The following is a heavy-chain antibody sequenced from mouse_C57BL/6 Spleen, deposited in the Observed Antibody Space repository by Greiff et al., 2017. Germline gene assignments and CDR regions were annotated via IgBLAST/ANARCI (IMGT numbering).Heavy chain of an antibody. J-gene: IGHJ4*01. CDR2: INPYNGDT. V-gene: IGHV1-20*01. CDR3: ASSATTTVDYYAMDY. CDR1: GYSFTGYF. D-gene: IGHD1-1*01. Sequence: VQLQQSGPELVKPGDSVKISCKASGYSFTGYFMNWVMQSHGKSLEWIGRINPYNGDTFYNQKFKGKATLTVDKSSSTAHMELRSLTSEDSAVYYCASSATTTVDYYAMDYWGQGTSVTVSS.